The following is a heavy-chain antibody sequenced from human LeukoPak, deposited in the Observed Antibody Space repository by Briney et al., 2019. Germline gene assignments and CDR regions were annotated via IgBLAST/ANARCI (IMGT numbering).Heavy chain of an antibody. Sequence: GASVKVSCKASGYTFTSYDINWVRQAPGQGLEWMGWMNPNSGNTGYAQKFQGRVTITADKSTSTAYMELSSLRSEDTAVYYCAREGSGIVVVPAAIQDDAFDIWGQGTTVTVFS. CDR3: AREGSGIVVVPAAIQDDAFDI. V-gene: IGHV1-8*01. CDR1: GYTFTSYD. J-gene: IGHJ3*02. D-gene: IGHD2-2*01. CDR2: MNPNSGNT.